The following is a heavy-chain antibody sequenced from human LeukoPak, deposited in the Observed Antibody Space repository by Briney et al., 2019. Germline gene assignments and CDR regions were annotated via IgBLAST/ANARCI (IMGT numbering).Heavy chain of an antibody. CDR2: MNPNSGNT. J-gene: IGHJ4*02. CDR1: GYTFTSYD. Sequence: ASVKVSCKASGYTFTSYDINWVRQATGQGLEWMGWMNPNSGNTGYAQKFQGRVTMTRNTSISTAYMELSSLRSEDTAVYYCARRGTMVRGVDYWGQGTLVTVSS. D-gene: IGHD3-10*01. V-gene: IGHV1-8*01. CDR3: ARRGTMVRGVDY.